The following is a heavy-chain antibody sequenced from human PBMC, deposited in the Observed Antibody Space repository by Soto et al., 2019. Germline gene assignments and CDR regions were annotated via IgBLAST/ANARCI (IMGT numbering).Heavy chain of an antibody. J-gene: IGHJ6*03. CDR3: AKDVSSGSRTYYYYYYMDV. D-gene: IGHD6-19*01. Sequence: GGSLRLSCAASGFTFDDYAMHWVRQAPGKGLEWVSGISWNSGSIGYADSVKGRFTISRDNAKNSLYLQMNSLRAEDTALYYCAKDVSSGSRTYYYYYYMDVWGKGTTVTVSS. CDR2: ISWNSGSI. CDR1: GFTFDDYA. V-gene: IGHV3-9*01.